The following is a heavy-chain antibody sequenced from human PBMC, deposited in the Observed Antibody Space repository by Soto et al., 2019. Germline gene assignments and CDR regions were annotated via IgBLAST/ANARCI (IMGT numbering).Heavy chain of an antibody. J-gene: IGHJ4*02. CDR2: ISYDGSNK. Sequence: PGGSLRLSCAASGFTFSSYAMHWVRQAPGKGLEWVAVISYDGSNKYYADSVKGRFTISRDNSKNTLYLQMNSLRAEDTAVYYCARVPRDFAWLLELDYFDHWGQGTPVTVSS. D-gene: IGHD3-9*01. V-gene: IGHV3-30-3*01. CDR3: ARVPRDFAWLLELDYFDH. CDR1: GFTFSSYA.